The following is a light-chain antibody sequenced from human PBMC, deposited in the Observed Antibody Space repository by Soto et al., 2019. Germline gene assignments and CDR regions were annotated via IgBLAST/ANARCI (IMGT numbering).Light chain of an antibody. CDR1: SSDVGGYNY. J-gene: IGLJ2*01. CDR2: DVS. V-gene: IGLV2-14*01. CDR3: SSYTSSSTPVV. Sequence: QSALTQPASVSGSPGQSITISCTGTSSDVGGYNYVSWYQQHPGKAPKLMIYDVSNRPSGVSNRFSGSKSGNTASLTIFGLQAEDEADYYCSSYTSSSTPVVFGGGTQVPVL.